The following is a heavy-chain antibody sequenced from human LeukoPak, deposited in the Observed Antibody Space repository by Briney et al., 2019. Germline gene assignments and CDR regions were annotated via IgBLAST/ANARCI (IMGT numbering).Heavy chain of an antibody. Sequence: SETLSLTCAVYGGSFSGYYWSWIRQAPGKGLEWIGEINHSGSTNYNPSLKSRVTISVDTSKNQFSLKLSSVTAADTAVYYCARGRGQTAGNYLVRGWFDPWGQGTLVTVSS. D-gene: IGHD2/OR15-2a*01. CDR3: ARGRGQTAGNYLVRGWFDP. J-gene: IGHJ5*02. CDR1: GGSFSGYY. V-gene: IGHV4-34*01. CDR2: INHSGST.